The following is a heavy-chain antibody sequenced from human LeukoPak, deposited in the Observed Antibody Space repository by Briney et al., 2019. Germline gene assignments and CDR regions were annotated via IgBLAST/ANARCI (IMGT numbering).Heavy chain of an antibody. V-gene: IGHV4-38-2*01. J-gene: IGHJ4*02. Sequence: PSETLSLTCAASSYSISSGSYWGWIRQSPGKGLEWVGSIFHSGNSYYNPSLKSRLTMSVDTSKNQLSLKLTSVTAADTALYYCARVTYVDDMLYQYFDYWGQGILVTVSS. CDR2: IFHSGNS. D-gene: IGHD4-17*01. CDR3: ARVTYVDDMLYQYFDY. CDR1: SYSISSGSY.